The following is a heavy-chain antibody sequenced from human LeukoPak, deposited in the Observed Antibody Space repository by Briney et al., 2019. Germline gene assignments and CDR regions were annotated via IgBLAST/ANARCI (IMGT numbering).Heavy chain of an antibody. V-gene: IGHV4-34*01. CDR2: INHSGST. Sequence: SETLSLTCTVSGGSISNAHYYWSWIRQPPGKGLEWIGEINHSGSTNYNPSLKSRVTISVDTSKNQFSLKLSSVTAADTAVYYCASQSGSYYFDYWGQGTLVTVSS. CDR3: ASQSGSYYFDY. CDR1: GGSISNAHYY. J-gene: IGHJ4*02. D-gene: IGHD1-26*01.